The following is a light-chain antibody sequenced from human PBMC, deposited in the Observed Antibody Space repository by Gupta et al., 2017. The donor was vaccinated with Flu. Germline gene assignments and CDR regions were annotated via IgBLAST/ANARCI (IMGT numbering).Light chain of an antibody. CDR2: EVS. V-gene: IGLV2-14*01. Sequence: ITISCTVTSSDVGGYNYVSWYQQHPGKAPKLMIYEVSNRPSGVSNRFSGSKSGNTASLTISGLQAEDEADYYCSSYTSSSTLAVFGGGTKLTVL. CDR3: SSYTSSSTLAV. CDR1: SSDVGGYNY. J-gene: IGLJ3*02.